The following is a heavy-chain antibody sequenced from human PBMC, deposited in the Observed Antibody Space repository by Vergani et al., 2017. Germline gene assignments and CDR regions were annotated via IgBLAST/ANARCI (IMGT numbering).Heavy chain of an antibody. Sequence: EVQLLESGGGLVQPGGSLRLSCAASGFTFSSYAMSWVRPAPGKGLEWVSAISGSGGSTYYADSVKGRFTISRDNSKNTLYLQMNSLRAEDTAVSYCAKERTYYDFWSGYRYWGQGTLVTVSS. D-gene: IGHD3-3*01. J-gene: IGHJ4*02. CDR1: GFTFSSYA. CDR3: AKERTYYDFWSGYRY. CDR2: ISGSGGST. V-gene: IGHV3-23*01.